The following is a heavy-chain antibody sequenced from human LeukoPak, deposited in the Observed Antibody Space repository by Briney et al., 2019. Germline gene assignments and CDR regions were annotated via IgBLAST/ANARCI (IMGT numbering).Heavy chain of an antibody. Sequence: ESGPTLVKPTQTLTLTCTFSGFSLNNSGEGVAWIRQPPRKALEWLALIYWDDDKRFSPSLDNRLSISRDTSKSQVVLTMTNMKPVDTGTYFCVHKSPLAFYRDGDVLIGVGFGAFDFWGQGVLVTVSS. V-gene: IGHV2-5*02. J-gene: IGHJ3*01. D-gene: IGHD3-3*02. CDR2: IYWDDDK. CDR3: VHKSPLAFYRDGDVLIGVGFGAFDF. CDR1: GFSLNNSGEG.